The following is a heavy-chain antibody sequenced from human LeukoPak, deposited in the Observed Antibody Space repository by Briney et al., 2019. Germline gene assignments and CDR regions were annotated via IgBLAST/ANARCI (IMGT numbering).Heavy chain of an antibody. CDR1: GFTFDDYA. CDR2: TSWNSDNV. D-gene: IGHD6-13*01. J-gene: IGHJ5*02. CDR3: AKGGQQLLNDWFDP. V-gene: IGHV3-9*03. Sequence: GGSLRLSCAASGFTFDDYAMHWVRQAPGKGLEWVSGTSWNSDNVDYADSVKGRFTISRDNAKNSLYLQMNSLRTEDMALYYCAKGGQQLLNDWFDPWGQGTLVTVSS.